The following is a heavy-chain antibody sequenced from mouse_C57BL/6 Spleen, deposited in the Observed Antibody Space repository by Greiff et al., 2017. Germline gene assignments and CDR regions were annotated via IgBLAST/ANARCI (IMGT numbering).Heavy chain of an antibody. Sequence: EVKLVESGGGLVKPGGSLKLSCAASGFTFSSYAMSWVRQTPEKRLEWVATISDGGSYTYYPDNVKGRFTISRDNAKNNLYLQMSHLKSEDTAMYYCAREEVYYGSSYDYFDYWGQGTTLTVSS. V-gene: IGHV5-4*01. CDR3: AREEVYYGSSYDYFDY. D-gene: IGHD1-1*01. J-gene: IGHJ2*01. CDR2: ISDGGSYT. CDR1: GFTFSSYA.